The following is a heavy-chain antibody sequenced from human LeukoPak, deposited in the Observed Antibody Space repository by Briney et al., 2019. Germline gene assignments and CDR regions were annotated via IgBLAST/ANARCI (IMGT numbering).Heavy chain of an antibody. D-gene: IGHD4-23*01. CDR3: ARAGGGGNSDY. CDR2: IYYSGST. Sequence: SETLSLTCTVSGVSISSYYWSWIRQPPGKGLEWIGYIYYSGSTNYNPSLKSRVTISVDTSKNQFSLKLSSVTAADTAVYYCARAGGGGNSDYWGQGTLVTVSS. CDR1: GVSISSYY. J-gene: IGHJ4*02. V-gene: IGHV4-59*01.